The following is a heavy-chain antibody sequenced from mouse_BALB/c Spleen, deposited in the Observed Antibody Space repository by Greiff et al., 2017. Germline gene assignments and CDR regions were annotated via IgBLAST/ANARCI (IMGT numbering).Heavy chain of an antibody. J-gene: IGHJ4*01. CDR2: ISCYNGAT. CDR3: ARPNYGSSRYAMDY. D-gene: IGHD1-1*01. CDR1: GYSFTGYY. V-gene: IGHV1S34*01. Sequence: LVKTGASVKLSCKASGYSFTGYYMHWVKQSHGKSLEWIGYISCYNGATSYNQKFKGKATFTVDTSSSTAYMQFNSLTSEDSAVYYCARPNYGSSRYAMDYWGQGTSVTVSS.